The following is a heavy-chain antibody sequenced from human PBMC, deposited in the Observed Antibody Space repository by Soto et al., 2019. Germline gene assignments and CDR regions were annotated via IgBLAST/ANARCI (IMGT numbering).Heavy chain of an antibody. CDR2: ISSDGGRT. D-gene: IGHD6-13*01. CDR1: GFTFSSYW. Sequence: GGSLRLSCAASGFTFSSYWMYWVRQAPGKGLVWVSRISSDGGRTDYADSVKGRFTISRDNARNTLYLQMNSLRAEDTAVYYCARVRYTSTWYYYGMDVWGQGTTVTVSS. V-gene: IGHV3-74*01. J-gene: IGHJ6*02. CDR3: ARVRYTSTWYYYGMDV.